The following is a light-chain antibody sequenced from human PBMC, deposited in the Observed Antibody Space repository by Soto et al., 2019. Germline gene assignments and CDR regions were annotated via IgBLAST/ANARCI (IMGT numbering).Light chain of an antibody. J-gene: IGKJ4*01. CDR3: QQYGKLPVT. Sequence: EIVLTQSPATLSLSPGERATLSCMASQSVMSRYIAWYQQRPGQAPRLLIYGASNRATGSPDRISGSGSGTEFTLTISRLEPEDFAVYYCQQYGKLPVTFGGGTKVDIK. V-gene: IGKV3-20*01. CDR2: GAS. CDR1: QSVMSRY.